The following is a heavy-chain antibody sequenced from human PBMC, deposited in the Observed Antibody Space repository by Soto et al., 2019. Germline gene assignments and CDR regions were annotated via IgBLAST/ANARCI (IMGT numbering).Heavy chain of an antibody. J-gene: IGHJ4*02. CDR1: GYTFTNYA. D-gene: IGHD3-22*01. V-gene: IGHV1-3*01. CDR2: VNAANGNT. CDR3: ARSPYSGYNSYYFDY. Sequence: ASVKVSCKASGYTFTNYAFHWVRQAPGQRLEWMGWVNAANGNTKYSQNFQGRVTITRDTSASTAYMELSSLRSEDTAVYYCARSPYSGYNSYYFDYWGQGTMVTVYS.